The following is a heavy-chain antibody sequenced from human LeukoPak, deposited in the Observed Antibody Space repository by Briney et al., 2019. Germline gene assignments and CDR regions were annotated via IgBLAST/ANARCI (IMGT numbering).Heavy chain of an antibody. D-gene: IGHD6-19*01. V-gene: IGHV3-30*04. CDR3: ARDDSGWITGKILY. J-gene: IGHJ4*02. Sequence: GGSLRLSCSASGFIFNMFGMHRFRQAPGKGLEWVALISKDGETYYTDSVKGRFTISRDTSTNTVNLQMDSLTSEDTAVYFCARDDSGWITGKILYWGQGTLVSVSS. CDR2: ISKDGET. CDR1: GFIFNMFG.